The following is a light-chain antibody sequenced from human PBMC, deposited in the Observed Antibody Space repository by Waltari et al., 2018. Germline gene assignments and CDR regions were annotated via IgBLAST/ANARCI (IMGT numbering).Light chain of an antibody. CDR2: DAS. Sequence: IQMTQSPXSLSAXVGXRVTITCQASQDISHYLNWYKHKPGKAPKLLIYDASNLETGAPSRFSGSQSGTDFTFTITSLQPEDTATYYXQRYDNLPIFAFGPGTKVXIK. V-gene: IGKV1-33*01. CDR3: QRYDNLPIFA. CDR1: QDISHY. J-gene: IGKJ3*01.